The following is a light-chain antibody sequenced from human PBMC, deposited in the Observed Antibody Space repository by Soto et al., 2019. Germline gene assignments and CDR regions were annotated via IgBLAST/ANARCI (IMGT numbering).Light chain of an antibody. CDR3: QQSYTAPSIT. CDR1: QSISSS. V-gene: IGKV1-39*01. CDR2: GVS. Sequence: IQVTQSPSSLPASVGDKVTITCRASQSISSSLNWYQQKSGKAPNLLIYGVSRLQGGVPSRFSGSGSGTDFTLSISSLQPEDFATYYCQQSYTAPSITVGQGTRLAIK. J-gene: IGKJ5*01.